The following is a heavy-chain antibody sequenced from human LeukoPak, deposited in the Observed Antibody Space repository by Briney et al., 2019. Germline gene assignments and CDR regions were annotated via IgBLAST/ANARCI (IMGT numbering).Heavy chain of an antibody. Sequence: ESGPTLVNPTQTLTLTCTFSGFSLSTSGMCVSWIRQPPGKALEWLVLIRWDDNKYYSTSLKTRLTISKDTSKNQVVLTMTNMDPVDTATYYCARMMYGDFVDYFDYWGQGTLVTVSS. V-gene: IGHV2-70*01. D-gene: IGHD4-17*01. CDR3: ARMMYGDFVDYFDY. CDR2: IRWDDNK. J-gene: IGHJ4*02. CDR1: GFSLSTSGMC.